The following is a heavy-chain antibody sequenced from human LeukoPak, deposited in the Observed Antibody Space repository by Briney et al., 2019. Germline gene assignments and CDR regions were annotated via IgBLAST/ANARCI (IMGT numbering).Heavy chain of an antibody. Sequence: PSETLSLTCTVSGGSISSGSYYWSWIRQPAGKGLEWIGRIYTSGSTNYNPSLKSRVTISVDTSKNQFSLKLSSVTAADTAVYYCAREWRVGPFDIWGQGTMVTVSS. CDR2: IYTSGST. CDR1: GGSISSGSYY. D-gene: IGHD2-15*01. J-gene: IGHJ3*02. V-gene: IGHV4-61*02. CDR3: AREWRVGPFDI.